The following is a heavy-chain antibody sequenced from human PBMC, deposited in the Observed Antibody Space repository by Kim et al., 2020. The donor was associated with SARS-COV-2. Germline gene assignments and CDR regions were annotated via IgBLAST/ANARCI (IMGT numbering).Heavy chain of an antibody. Sequence: GGSLRLSCAASGFTFSSYGMHWVRQAPGKGLEWVAVIWYDGSNKYYADSVKGRFTISRDNSKNTLYLQMNSLRAEDTAVYYCARDEYYYDSSGALDYWGQGTLVTVSS. D-gene: IGHD3-22*01. CDR2: IWYDGSNK. CDR3: ARDEYYYDSSGALDY. CDR1: GFTFSSYG. V-gene: IGHV3-33*01. J-gene: IGHJ4*02.